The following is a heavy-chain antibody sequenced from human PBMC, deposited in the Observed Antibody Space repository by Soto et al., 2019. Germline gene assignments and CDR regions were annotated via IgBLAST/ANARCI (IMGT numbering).Heavy chain of an antibody. D-gene: IGHD3-3*01. J-gene: IGHJ4*02. V-gene: IGHV3-30*04. CDR3: ARDLSWIFRIIGPIDD. CDR1: GFTFSSYA. CDR2: ISYDGSNK. Sequence: QAQLEESGGGVVQPGMSLRLSCAASGFTFSSYAMHWVRQAPGKGLEWVAVISYDGSNKYYADSVKGRFTISRDNSKNTLYLQMNSLRTEETAVYFCARDLSWIFRIIGPIDDWGQGSLVTVSP.